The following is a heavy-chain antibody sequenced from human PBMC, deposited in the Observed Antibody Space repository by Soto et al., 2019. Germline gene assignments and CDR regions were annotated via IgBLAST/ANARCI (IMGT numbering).Heavy chain of an antibody. CDR3: ANGERQQLALDY. V-gene: IGHV3-23*01. D-gene: IGHD6-13*01. CDR1: GFTFSSYA. Sequence: GGSLRLSCAASGFTFSSYAMSWVRQAPGKGLEWVSAISGSGGSTYYADSVKGRFTISRDNSKNTLYLQMNSLRAEDTAVYYCANGERQQLALDYWGQGTLVTVSS. CDR2: ISGSGGST. J-gene: IGHJ4*02.